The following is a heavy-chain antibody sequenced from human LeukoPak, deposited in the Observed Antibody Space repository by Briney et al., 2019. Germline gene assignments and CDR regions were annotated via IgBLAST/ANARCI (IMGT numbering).Heavy chain of an antibody. Sequence: KVSFNASGGTSNSHSISWVRQSPGQGLEWMGRIISNLGTTNRAQKFQDRVTLTADKSTNTAYMELTSLTSDDTAIYYCATTNDGGGYQWGDFFDYWGQGTLVTVSS. CDR3: ATTNDGGGYQWGDFFDY. D-gene: IGHD3-22*01. CDR1: GGTSNSHS. CDR2: IISNLGTT. J-gene: IGHJ4*02. V-gene: IGHV1-69*08.